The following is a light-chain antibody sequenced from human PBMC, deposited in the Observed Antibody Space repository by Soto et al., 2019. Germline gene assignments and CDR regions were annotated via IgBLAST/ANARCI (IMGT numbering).Light chain of an antibody. CDR2: EVN. CDR1: SSDIGTYKY. J-gene: IGLJ3*02. CDR3: ISYGGSNNGV. V-gene: IGLV2-8*01. Sequence: QSALTQPPSASGSPGQSVTISCTGTSSDIGTYKYVSWYQQHPGQAPKVIIDEVNKRPSGLPDRFSGSKSGNTVPLTVSGLQAEDEADYYGISYGGSNNGVFGGGTTLTVL.